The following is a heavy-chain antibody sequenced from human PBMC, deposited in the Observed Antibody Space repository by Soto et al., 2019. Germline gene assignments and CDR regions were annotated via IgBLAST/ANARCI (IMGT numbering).Heavy chain of an antibody. CDR3: ARLGYSLAKYCSGGSCYSVDYYYYMDV. CDR2: TYYRSKWYN. D-gene: IGHD2-15*01. V-gene: IGHV6-1*01. Sequence: SQTLSLTCAISGDSVSSNSAAWNWIRQSPSRGLEWLGRTYYRSKWYNDYAVSVKSRITINPDTSKNQFSLQLNSVTPEDTAVYYCARLGYSLAKYCSGGSCYSVDYYYYMDVWGKGTTVTVSS. J-gene: IGHJ6*03. CDR1: GDSVSSNSAA.